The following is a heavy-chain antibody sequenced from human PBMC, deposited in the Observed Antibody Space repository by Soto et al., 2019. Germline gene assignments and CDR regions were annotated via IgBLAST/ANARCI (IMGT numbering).Heavy chain of an antibody. D-gene: IGHD6-13*01. CDR2: ISSSSSYT. Sequence: QVQLVESGGGLVKPGGSLRLSCAASGFTFSDYYMSWIRQAPGKGLEWVSYISSSSSYTNYADSVKGRFTISRDNAKNSLYLQMNSLRAEDTAVYYCASDLIAAAGSTHYYYGMDVWGQGTTVTVSS. CDR3: ASDLIAAAGSTHYYYGMDV. J-gene: IGHJ6*02. CDR1: GFTFSDYY. V-gene: IGHV3-11*06.